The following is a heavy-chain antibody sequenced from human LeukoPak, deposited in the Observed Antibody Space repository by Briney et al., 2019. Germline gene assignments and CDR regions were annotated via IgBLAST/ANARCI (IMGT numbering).Heavy chain of an antibody. CDR2: ISAYNGNT. J-gene: IGHJ3*02. Sequence: ASVKVSCKASGYTFTSYGISWVRQAPGQGLEWMGWISAYNGNTNYAQKLQGRVTMTTDTSTSTAYMELRSLRSDDTAVYYCARDLIVVLPTTNVGGAFDIWGQGTMVTVSS. CDR3: ARDLIVVLPTTNVGGAFDI. D-gene: IGHD2-2*01. CDR1: GYTFTSYG. V-gene: IGHV1-18*01.